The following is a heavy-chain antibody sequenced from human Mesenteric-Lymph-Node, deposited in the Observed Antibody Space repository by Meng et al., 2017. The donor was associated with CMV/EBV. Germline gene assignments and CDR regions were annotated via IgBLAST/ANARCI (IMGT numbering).Heavy chain of an antibody. J-gene: IGHJ6*02. CDR2: ISAYNGTT. Sequence: ASVKVSCKTSGYTFNYYGISWVRQAPGQGLEWMGWISAYNGTTDSAQKFQGRVTLTTDTSTSTAYMEVRGLRSDDTAVYYCARDGDDSSGYYYYYYGMDVWGQGTTVTVSS. V-gene: IGHV1-18*01. CDR3: ARDGDDSSGYYYYYYGMDV. D-gene: IGHD3-22*01. CDR1: GYTFNYYG.